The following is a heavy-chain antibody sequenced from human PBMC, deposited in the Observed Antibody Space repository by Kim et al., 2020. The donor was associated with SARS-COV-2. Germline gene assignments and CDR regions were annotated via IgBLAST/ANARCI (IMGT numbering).Heavy chain of an antibody. CDR1: GFTFSDYY. Sequence: GGSLRLSCAASGFTFSDYYMSWIRQAPGKGLEWVSYISSSIDYTNYADSLKGRFTISRDNAKNSLYLQMNSLRADDTAGYYCARVSLGSSSWYYFDYLG. CDR2: ISSSIDYT. J-gene: IGHJ4*01. D-gene: IGHD6-13*01. V-gene: IGHV3-11*05. CDR3: ARVSLGSSSWYYFDY.